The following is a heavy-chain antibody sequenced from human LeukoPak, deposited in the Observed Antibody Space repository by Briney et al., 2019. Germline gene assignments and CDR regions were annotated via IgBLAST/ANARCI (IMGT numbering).Heavy chain of an antibody. CDR3: ARGDDILTGYQN. CDR1: GGSISSGGYS. Sequence: SQTLSLTCAVSGGSISSGGYSWSWIRQPPGKGLEWIGYIYHSGSAYYNPSLKSRVTISVDRSKNQFSLKLSSVTAADTAVYCCARGDDILTGYQNWGQGTLVTVSS. D-gene: IGHD3-9*01. V-gene: IGHV4-30-2*01. CDR2: IYHSGSA. J-gene: IGHJ4*02.